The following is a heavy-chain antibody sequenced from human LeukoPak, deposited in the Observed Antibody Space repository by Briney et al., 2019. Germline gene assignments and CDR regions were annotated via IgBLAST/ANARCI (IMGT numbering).Heavy chain of an antibody. CDR1: GGSISSSSYY. V-gene: IGHV4-39*07. D-gene: IGHD6-13*01. CDR3: ARDVGIGWFDP. J-gene: IGHJ5*02. Sequence: SETLSLTCTVSGGSISSSSYYWGWIRQPPGKGLEWIGSIYYSGSTYYNPSLKGRVTISVDTSKNQFSLKLSSVTAADTAVYYCARDVGIGWFDPWGQGTLVTVSS. CDR2: IYYSGST.